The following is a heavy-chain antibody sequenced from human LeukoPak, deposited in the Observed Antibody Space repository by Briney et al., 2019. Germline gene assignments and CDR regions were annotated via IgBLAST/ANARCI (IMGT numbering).Heavy chain of an antibody. V-gene: IGHV4-61*05. CDR3: ARAQFIAVAVYFDY. CDR1: GDSISSSTYY. CDR2: IYYSGST. Sequence: SETLSLTCTVSGDSISSSTYYWGWIRQPPGKGLEWIGYIYYSGSTNYNPSLKSRVTISVDTSKNQFSLKLSSVTAADTAVYYCARAQFIAVAVYFDYWGQGTLVTVSS. D-gene: IGHD6-19*01. J-gene: IGHJ4*02.